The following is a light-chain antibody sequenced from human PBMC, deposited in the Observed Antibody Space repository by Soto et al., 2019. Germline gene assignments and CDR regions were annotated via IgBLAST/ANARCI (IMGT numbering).Light chain of an antibody. V-gene: IGKV3-15*01. J-gene: IGKJ1*01. Sequence: EIVMTQSPATLSVSPGERATLFCRASQSVRSNFLAWYQQKPGQAPRLLIYGASTRATGVPARFSGSGSGTEFTLTISSLQSEDFAVYYCQQYNNWPGTFGQGTKVEIK. CDR2: GAS. CDR1: QSVRSN. CDR3: QQYNNWPGT.